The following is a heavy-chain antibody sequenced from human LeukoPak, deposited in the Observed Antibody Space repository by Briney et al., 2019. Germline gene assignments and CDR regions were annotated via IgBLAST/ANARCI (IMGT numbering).Heavy chain of an antibody. CDR2: MSPNSGDT. J-gene: IGHJ4*02. V-gene: IGHV1-8*01. Sequence: ASVKVSCEASGYTFTSYDFNWVRQATGQRPEWMGWMSPNSGDTGYAQKFQDRVTMTRNTSISTAYMKLSSLRSDDTAVYYCARGPPNWGYDYWGPGTLVTVSA. CDR1: GYTFTSYD. D-gene: IGHD7-27*01. CDR3: ARGPPNWGYDY.